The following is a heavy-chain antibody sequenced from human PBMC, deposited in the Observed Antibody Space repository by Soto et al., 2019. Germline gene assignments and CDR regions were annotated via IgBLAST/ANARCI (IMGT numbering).Heavy chain of an antibody. D-gene: IGHD5-12*01. CDR1: GGTFSSDA. CDR2: IIPIFGTA. Sequence: SVNVSGKASGGTFSSDAISWVRQAPGQGLEWMGGIIPIFGTANYAQKLQGRVTITADKSTSTDYMELSSLRSEDTAVYYCARYQDGVGDIVIPRFDPWGQGTLVTDSS. CDR3: ARYQDGVGDIVIPRFDP. J-gene: IGHJ5*02. V-gene: IGHV1-69*06.